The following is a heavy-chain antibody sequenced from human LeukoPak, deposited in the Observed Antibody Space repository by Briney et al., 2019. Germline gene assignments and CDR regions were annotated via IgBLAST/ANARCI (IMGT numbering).Heavy chain of an antibody. Sequence: GGSLRLSCAASGFTFSSYWKSWVRQAPGKGLEWVANINQDGSEKYYVDSVKGRFTMSRDNAKNSLYLQMNSLRAEDTAVYYCARHRGYSYGYRDYWGQGTLVTVSS. D-gene: IGHD5-18*01. J-gene: IGHJ4*02. CDR3: ARHRGYSYGYRDY. CDR2: INQDGSEK. V-gene: IGHV3-7*01. CDR1: GFTFSSYW.